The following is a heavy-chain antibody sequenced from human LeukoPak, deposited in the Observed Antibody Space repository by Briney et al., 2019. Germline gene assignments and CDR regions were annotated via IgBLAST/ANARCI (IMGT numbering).Heavy chain of an antibody. CDR1: GYTFTGYY. V-gene: IGHV1-2*02. CDR2: INPNSGGT. CDR3: ARVSSSWYYFDY. Sequence: GASVKVSRKASGYTFTGYYMHWVRQAPGQGLEWMGWINPNSGGTNYAQKFQGRVTMTRDTSISTAYMELSRLRSDDTAVYYCARVSSSWYYFDYWGQGTLVTVSS. D-gene: IGHD6-13*01. J-gene: IGHJ4*02.